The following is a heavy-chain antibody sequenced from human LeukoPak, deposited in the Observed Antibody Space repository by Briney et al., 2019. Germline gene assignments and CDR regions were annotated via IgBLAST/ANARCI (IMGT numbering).Heavy chain of an antibody. V-gene: IGHV3-21*01. CDR1: GFTFSSYN. CDR3: ARVSKKWLLNAFDI. CDR2: ISSSSSYI. Sequence: GGSLRLSCAASGFTFSSYNMNWVRQAPGKGLEWVSSISSSSSYIYYADSVKGRFTISRDNAKNSLYLQMNSLRAEDTAVYYCARVSKKWLLNAFDIWGQGTMVTVSS. J-gene: IGHJ3*02. D-gene: IGHD3-22*01.